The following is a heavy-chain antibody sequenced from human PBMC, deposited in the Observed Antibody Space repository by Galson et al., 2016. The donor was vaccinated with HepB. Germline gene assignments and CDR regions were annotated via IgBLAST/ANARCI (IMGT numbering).Heavy chain of an antibody. D-gene: IGHD3-3*01. J-gene: IGHJ2*01. CDR2: IWYDGSNK. CDR1: GFTFSSYG. V-gene: IGHV3-33*01. Sequence: SLRLSCAASGFTFSSYGMHWVRQAPGKGLEWVAVIWYDGSNKYYADSVKGRFTISRDNSKNTLYLQMNSLRAEDTAVYYCAREKIFGVVRPYFDLWGRCTLVTVSS. CDR3: AREKIFGVVRPYFDL.